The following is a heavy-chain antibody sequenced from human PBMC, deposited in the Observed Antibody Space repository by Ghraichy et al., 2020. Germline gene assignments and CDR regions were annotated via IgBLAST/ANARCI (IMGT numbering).Heavy chain of an antibody. Sequence: SETLSLTCTVSGGSISSSSYYWGWIRQPPGKGLEWIGSIYYSGSTYYNPSLKSRVTISVDTSKNQFSLKLSSVTAADTAVYYCARQPVAGLLAYLGQGTLVTVSS. V-gene: IGHV4-39*01. CDR2: IYYSGST. D-gene: IGHD6-19*01. CDR3: ARQPVAGLLAY. CDR1: GGSISSSSYY. J-gene: IGHJ4*02.